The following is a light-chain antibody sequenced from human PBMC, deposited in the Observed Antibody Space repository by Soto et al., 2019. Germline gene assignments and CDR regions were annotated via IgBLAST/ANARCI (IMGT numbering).Light chain of an antibody. Sequence: DVQMTQSPSPLSASVGDRVTITCRASQRVGSYLNWYQQKPGKAPTLLIYSASELQSGVSSRFSGSGSGTDFTLTIRNLQPEDFAVYYCQQSHNTPLTFGQGTKVDIK. CDR1: QRVGSY. CDR2: SAS. V-gene: IGKV1-39*01. CDR3: QQSHNTPLT. J-gene: IGKJ1*01.